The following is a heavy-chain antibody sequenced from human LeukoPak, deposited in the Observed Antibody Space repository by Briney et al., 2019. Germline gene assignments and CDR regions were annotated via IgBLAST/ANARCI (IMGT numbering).Heavy chain of an antibody. J-gene: IGHJ4*02. D-gene: IGHD3-10*01. Sequence: GGSLRLSCAASGFTFSSHGMHWVRQVPGKGLEWVAVIWYDGSNKYYADSVKGRFTISRDNSKNTLYLQMNSLRAEDTAVYYCAKENHPGPLDYWGQGTLVTVSS. CDR1: GFTFSSHG. V-gene: IGHV3-33*06. CDR3: AKENHPGPLDY. CDR2: IWYDGSNK.